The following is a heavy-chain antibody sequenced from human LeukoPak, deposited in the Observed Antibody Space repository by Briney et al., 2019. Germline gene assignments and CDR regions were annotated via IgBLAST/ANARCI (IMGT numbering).Heavy chain of an antibody. Sequence: GGPWSPSGQPPGSPARRTKLSGVRRAPGKGLGWVSAISGSGGSTYYADSVKGRFTISRDNSKNTLYLQMNSLRAEDTAVYYCAIGIAVAGYFDYWGQGTLVTVSS. V-gene: IGHV3-23*01. J-gene: IGHJ4*02. CDR3: AIGIAVAGYFDY. D-gene: IGHD6-19*01. CDR2: ISGSGGST. CDR1: GSPARRTK.